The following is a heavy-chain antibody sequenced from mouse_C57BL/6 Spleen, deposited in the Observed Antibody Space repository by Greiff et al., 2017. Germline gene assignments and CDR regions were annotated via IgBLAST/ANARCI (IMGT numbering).Heavy chain of an antibody. CDR1: GFTFSDYY. V-gene: IGHV5-16*01. CDR2: INYDGSST. Sequence: EVKVVESEGGLVQPGSSMKLSCTASGFTFSDYYMAWVRQVPEKGLEWVANINYDGSSTYYLDSLKSRFIISRDNAKNILYLQMSSLKSEDTATYYCARVPEGSMDYWGQGTSVTVSS. J-gene: IGHJ4*01. CDR3: ARVPEGSMDY.